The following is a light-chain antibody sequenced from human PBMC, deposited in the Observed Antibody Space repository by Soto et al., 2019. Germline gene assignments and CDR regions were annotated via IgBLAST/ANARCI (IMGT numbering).Light chain of an antibody. J-gene: IGKJ3*01. CDR1: QSVSSSY. V-gene: IGKV3-20*01. Sequence: ESVLTQSPGTLSLSPGERATLSCRASQSVSSSYLAWYQQKPGQAPRLLIYGASSRATGIQDRFSGSGSGTDFTLTISRLEPEDFAVYYCQQYGSSPFTFGPGTKVDIK. CDR2: GAS. CDR3: QQYGSSPFT.